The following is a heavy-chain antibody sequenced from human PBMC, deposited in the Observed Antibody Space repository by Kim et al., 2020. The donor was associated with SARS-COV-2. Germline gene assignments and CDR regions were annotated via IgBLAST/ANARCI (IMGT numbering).Heavy chain of an antibody. V-gene: IGHV3-23*01. D-gene: IGHD4-17*01. CDR3: ATRWALHQTFDY. Sequence: YAESVTDRFTNARDNSESTLYVQLNSLRAEDTAVDYCATRWALHQTFDYWGQGTLVTVSS. J-gene: IGHJ4*02.